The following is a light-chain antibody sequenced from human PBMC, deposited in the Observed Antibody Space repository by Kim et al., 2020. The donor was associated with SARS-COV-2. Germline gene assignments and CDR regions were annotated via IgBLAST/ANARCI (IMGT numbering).Light chain of an antibody. CDR2: GAS. V-gene: IGKV3-20*01. J-gene: IGKJ2*01. CDR3: QQYGSSVYT. Sequence: LSPGERATLSCRASQSVSSSYLAWYQQKPGQAPRRLIYGASSRATGIPDRFSGSGSGTDFTLTISRLEPEDFAVYYCQQYGSSVYTFGQGTKLEI. CDR1: QSVSSSY.